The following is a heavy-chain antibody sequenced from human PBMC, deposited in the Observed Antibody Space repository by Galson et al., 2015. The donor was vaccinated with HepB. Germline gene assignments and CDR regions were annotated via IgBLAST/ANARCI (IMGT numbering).Heavy chain of an antibody. CDR3: ATRRYCSGGSCYNDAFDI. CDR2: FDPEDGET. V-gene: IGHV1-24*01. CDR1: GYTLTELS. Sequence: SVKVSCKVSGYTLTELSMHWVRQAPGKGLEWMGGFDPEDGETIYAQKFQGRVTMTEDTSTDTAYMELSSLRSEDTAVYYCATRRYCSGGSCYNDAFDIWCQGTMVTVS. J-gene: IGHJ3*02. D-gene: IGHD2-15*01.